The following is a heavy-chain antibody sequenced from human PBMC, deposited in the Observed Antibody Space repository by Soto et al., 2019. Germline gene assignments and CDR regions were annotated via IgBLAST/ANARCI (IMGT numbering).Heavy chain of an antibody. CDR2: INHSGST. J-gene: IGHJ5*01. V-gene: IGHV4-34*01. Sequence: PSETLSLSCAVYGGSFSGYYWSWIRQPPGKGLEWFGEINHSGSTNYNPSLKSRVTISVDTSKNQFSLKLSSVTAADTAVCYCTRGLRVPTIFGLVNRLDWFAPPSQGTPDLGSS. CDR3: TRGLRVPTIFGLVNRLDWFAP. D-gene: IGHD3-3*01. CDR1: GGSFSGYY.